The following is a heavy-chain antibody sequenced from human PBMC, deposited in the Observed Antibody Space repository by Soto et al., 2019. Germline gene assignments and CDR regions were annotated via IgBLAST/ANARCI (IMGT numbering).Heavy chain of an antibody. V-gene: IGHV3-23*01. CDR2: ISVSGDST. J-gene: IGHJ4*02. CDR3: AKEVRPNDY. CDR1: GFTFSNSA. Sequence: EVPLLESGGDLVQPGGSLRLSCAVSGFTFSNSAMSWVRQAPGKGLEWVSSISVSGDSTYYADSVKGRFTISRDNSKNTLYLQMNSLRTEDTAVYYCAKEVRPNDYWGQGTLVTVSS. D-gene: IGHD2-2*01.